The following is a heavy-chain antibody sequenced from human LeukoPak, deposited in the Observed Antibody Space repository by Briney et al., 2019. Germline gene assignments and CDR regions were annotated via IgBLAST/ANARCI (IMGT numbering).Heavy chain of an antibody. D-gene: IGHD2/OR15-2a*01. Sequence: SVKVSCKASGGTFSRYAISWVRQAPGQGLEWMGGIIPIFGTANYAQKFHGRVTITADESTSTAYMELSSLRSEDTAVYYCARAPLSLSPEEFDYWGQGTLVTVS. CDR1: GGTFSRYA. CDR2: IIPIFGTA. CDR3: ARAPLSLSPEEFDY. V-gene: IGHV1-69*01. J-gene: IGHJ4*02.